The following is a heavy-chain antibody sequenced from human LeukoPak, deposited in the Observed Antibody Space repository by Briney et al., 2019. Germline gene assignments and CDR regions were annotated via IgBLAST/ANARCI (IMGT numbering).Heavy chain of an antibody. CDR2: INHSGST. J-gene: IGHJ4*02. CDR3: ARDGSSGWYRYFDY. Sequence: SETLSLTCAVYGGSFSGYYWSWIRQPPGKGLEWIGEINHSGSTNYDPSLKSRVTISVDTSKNQFSLKLSSVTAADTAVYYCARDGSSGWYRYFDYWGQGTLVTVSS. CDR1: GGSFSGYY. D-gene: IGHD6-19*01. V-gene: IGHV4-34*01.